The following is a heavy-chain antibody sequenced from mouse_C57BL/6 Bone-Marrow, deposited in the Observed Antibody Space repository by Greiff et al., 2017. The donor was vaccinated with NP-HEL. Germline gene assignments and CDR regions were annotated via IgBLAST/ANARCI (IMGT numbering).Heavy chain of an antibody. CDR1: GFSLTCYG. Sequence: QVPLKESGPCLVQPSTSLSITCPVSGFSLTCYGVHWVRQSPGKGLEWLGVIWSGGSTDYNAAFISRLSISKDNSKSQVFFKMNSLQADDTAIYYCARYDYDRDYWGQGTTLTVSS. V-gene: IGHV2-2*01. D-gene: IGHD2-4*01. CDR2: IWSGGST. J-gene: IGHJ2*01. CDR3: ARYDYDRDY.